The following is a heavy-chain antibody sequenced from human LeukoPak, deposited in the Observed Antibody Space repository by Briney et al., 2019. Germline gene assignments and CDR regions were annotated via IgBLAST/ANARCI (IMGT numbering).Heavy chain of an antibody. Sequence: SETLSLTCTVSGDSMSSYSWSWIRQPPGKGLEWIGYIFNSGSTIYNPSLKSRVTISLDMSKKQFSLKLSSVTAADTAVYYCARLAAGRWFDPWGQGTLVTVSS. V-gene: IGHV4-59*08. J-gene: IGHJ5*02. CDR2: IFNSGST. D-gene: IGHD6-13*01. CDR3: ARLAAGRWFDP. CDR1: GDSMSSYS.